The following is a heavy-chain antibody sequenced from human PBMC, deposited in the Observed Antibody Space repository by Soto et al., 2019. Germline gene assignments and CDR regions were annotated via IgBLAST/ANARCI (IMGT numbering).Heavy chain of an antibody. CDR2: IKQDGSEK. V-gene: IGHV3-7*03. CDR3: ARELTAFGMEV. CDR1: GFTFSSYW. Sequence: GGSLRLSCAASGFTFSSYWMSLVRQAPGKGLECVANIKQDGSEKYYVDSVKGRFTISGDNAKNSLYLQMNSLRAEDPAVYYCARELTAFGMEVWGQGTTVTVSS. D-gene: IGHD3-9*01. J-gene: IGHJ6*01.